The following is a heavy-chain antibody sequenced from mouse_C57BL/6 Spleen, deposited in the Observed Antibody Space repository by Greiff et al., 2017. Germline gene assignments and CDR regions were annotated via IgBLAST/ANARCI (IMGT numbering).Heavy chain of an antibody. CDR1: GYTFTSYW. CDR2: IYPGSGST. J-gene: IGHJ4*01. D-gene: IGHD2-4*01. CDR3: ARYDYDDAMDY. V-gene: IGHV1-55*01. Sequence: QVQLQQPGAELVKPGASVKMSCKASGYTFTSYWITWVKQRPGQGLEWIGDIYPGSGSTNYNEKLKSKATLTVDTSSSTAYMQLSSLTSEDSAVYYCARYDYDDAMDYWGQGTSVTVSS.